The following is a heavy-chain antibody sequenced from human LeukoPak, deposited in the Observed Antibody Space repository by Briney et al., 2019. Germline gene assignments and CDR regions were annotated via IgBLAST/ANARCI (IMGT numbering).Heavy chain of an antibody. J-gene: IGHJ4*02. CDR1: GGSISSYS. CDR3: AGGSLGWGSGWYPFDY. CDR2: IYYSGST. V-gene: IGHV4-59*01. D-gene: IGHD6-19*01. Sequence: PSETLSLTCTVSGGSISSYSWSWIRQPPGKGLEWIGDIYYSGSTKYNPSIKSRVTISVDTTKNQFSRKRSSVTAADTAVYYCAGGSLGWGSGWYPFDYWGQGTPVTVSS.